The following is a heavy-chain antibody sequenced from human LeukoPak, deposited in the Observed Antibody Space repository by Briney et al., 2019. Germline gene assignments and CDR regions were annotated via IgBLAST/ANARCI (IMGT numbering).Heavy chain of an antibody. CDR1: GFTFSSYG. J-gene: IGHJ4*02. V-gene: IGHV3-30*02. CDR3: AKDRLYYGSGGYFDY. D-gene: IGHD3-10*01. CDR2: IRYDGSNK. Sequence: PGGSLRLSCAASGFTFSSYGMHWVRQAPGKGLEWVAFIRYDGSNKYYADSVKGRFTISRDNSKNTLYLQMNSLRAEDTAVYYCAKDRLYYGSGGYFDYWGQGTLVTVSS.